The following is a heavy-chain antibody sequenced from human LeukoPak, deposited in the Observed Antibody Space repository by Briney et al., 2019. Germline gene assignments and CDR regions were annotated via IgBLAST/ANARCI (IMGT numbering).Heavy chain of an antibody. CDR3: AKEAPNDY. V-gene: IGHV3-74*01. J-gene: IGHJ4*02. Sequence: GGSLRLSCAASGFTFSRYWMHWVRQVPGKGLVWVSRISNDGSTTSYADSVKGRFTISRDNSKNSLYLQMNSLRTEDTALYYCAKEAPNDYWGQGTLVTVSS. D-gene: IGHD6-6*01. CDR2: ISNDGSTT. CDR1: GFTFSRYW.